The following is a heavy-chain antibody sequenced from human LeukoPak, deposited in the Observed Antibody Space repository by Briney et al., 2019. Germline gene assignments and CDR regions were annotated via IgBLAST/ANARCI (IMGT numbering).Heavy chain of an antibody. CDR3: AREGAAVAGRFDY. J-gene: IGHJ4*02. Sequence: GGSLRLSCAASGFTFSSYSMNWVRQAPRKGLEWVSSISSSSSYIYYVDSVKGRFTISRDNAKNSLYLQMNSLRAEDTAVYYCAREGAAVAGRFDYWGQGTLVTVSS. CDR2: ISSSSSYI. V-gene: IGHV3-21*01. CDR1: GFTFSSYS. D-gene: IGHD6-19*01.